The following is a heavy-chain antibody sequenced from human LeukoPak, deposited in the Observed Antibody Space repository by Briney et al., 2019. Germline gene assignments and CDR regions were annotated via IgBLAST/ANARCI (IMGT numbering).Heavy chain of an antibody. D-gene: IGHD5-12*01. J-gene: IGHJ6*02. CDR2: IIPILGIA. V-gene: IGHV1-69*04. Sequence: GSSVKVSCKASGGTFSSYAISWVRQAPGQGLEWMGRIIPILGIANYAQKFQGRVTITADKSTSTAYMELSSLRSEDTAVYYCASNLRSGYGYYGMDVWGQGTAVTVSS. CDR1: GGTFSSYA. CDR3: ASNLRSGYGYYGMDV.